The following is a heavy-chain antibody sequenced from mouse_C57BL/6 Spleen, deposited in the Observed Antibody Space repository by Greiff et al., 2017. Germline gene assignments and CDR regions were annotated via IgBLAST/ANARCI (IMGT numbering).Heavy chain of an antibody. J-gene: IGHJ1*03. CDR2: IHPSDSDT. D-gene: IGHD1-1*01. CDR3: AMGLRSGYFDV. V-gene: IGHV1-74*01. CDR1: GYTFTSYW. Sequence: QVQLKQPGAELVKPGASVKVSCKASGYTFTSYWMHWVKQRPGQGLEWIGRIHPSDSDTNYNQKFKGKATLTVDKSSSTAYMQLSSLTSEDSAVYYCAMGLRSGYFDVWGTGTTVTVSS.